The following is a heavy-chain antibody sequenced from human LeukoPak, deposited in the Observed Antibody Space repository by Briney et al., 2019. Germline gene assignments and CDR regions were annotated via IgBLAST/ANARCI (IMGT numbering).Heavy chain of an antibody. CDR1: GYTFTTYN. J-gene: IGHJ6*03. V-gene: IGHV1-18*01. CDR3: ARDSAGIYYYYYMDV. D-gene: IGHD6-13*01. CDR2: ISGYNGNT. Sequence: GASVKVSCKASGYTFTTYNINWVRQAPGQGLEWMGWISGYNGNTNYAQKLQGRVTMTTDTSTSTAYMELRSLKSDDTAVYYCARDSAGIYYYYYMDVWGKGTTVTISS.